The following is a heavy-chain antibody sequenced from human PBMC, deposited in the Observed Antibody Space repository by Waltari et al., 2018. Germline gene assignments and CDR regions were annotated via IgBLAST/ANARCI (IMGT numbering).Heavy chain of an antibody. CDR3: ARTEDFWYFDL. CDR1: GFTVSSNY. V-gene: IGHV3-53*01. J-gene: IGHJ2*01. CDR2: IYSGGST. Sequence: EVQLVESGGGLIQPGGSLRLSCAASGFTVSSNYMSWVRQAPGKGLEGVSVIYSGGSTNCADAVKGRFTISRDNSKNTLYLQMNSLRAEDTAVYYCARTEDFWYFDLWGRGTLVTVSS.